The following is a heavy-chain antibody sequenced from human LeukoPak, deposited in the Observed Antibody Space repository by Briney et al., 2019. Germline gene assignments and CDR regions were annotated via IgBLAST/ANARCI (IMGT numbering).Heavy chain of an antibody. J-gene: IGHJ6*04. Sequence: GGSLRLSCAASGFTFSSYSMNWVRQAPGKGLEWVSSISSSSSYIYYADSVKGRFTISRDNAKNSLYLQMNSLRAEDTAVYYCARIDQELSCYYYGMDVWGKGTTVTVSS. CDR2: ISSSSSYI. CDR1: GFTFSSYS. CDR3: ARIDQELSCYYYGMDV. V-gene: IGHV3-21*01. D-gene: IGHD3-16*02.